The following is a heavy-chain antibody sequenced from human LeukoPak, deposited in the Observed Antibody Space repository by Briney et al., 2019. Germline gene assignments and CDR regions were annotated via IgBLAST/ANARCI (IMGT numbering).Heavy chain of an antibody. CDR2: ISYDGSNK. CDR1: GFTFSSYG. CDR3: AKAQDGDYVDY. D-gene: IGHD4-17*01. J-gene: IGHJ4*02. Sequence: PGRSLRLSSAASGFTFSSYGMHWVRQAPGKGLEWVAVISYDGSNKYYADSVKGRFTISRDNSKNTLYLQMNSLRAEDTAVYYCAKAQDGDYVDYWGQGTLVTVSS. V-gene: IGHV3-30*18.